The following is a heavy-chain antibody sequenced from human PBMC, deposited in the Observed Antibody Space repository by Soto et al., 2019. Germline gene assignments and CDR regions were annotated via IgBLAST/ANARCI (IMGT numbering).Heavy chain of an antibody. CDR1: GFTFSSYA. D-gene: IGHD3-22*01. CDR2: ISDRGGST. J-gene: IGHJ5*02. CDR3: AKPFRISSNYYDSSGEFDP. V-gene: IGHV3-23*01. Sequence: GGSLRLSCAASGFTFSSYAMSWVRQAPGKGLEWVSTISDRGGSTYHTDSVKGRFTISRDNSKNTLYLQMNSLRAEDTAVYYCAKPFRISSNYYDSSGEFDPWGQGTLVTVSS.